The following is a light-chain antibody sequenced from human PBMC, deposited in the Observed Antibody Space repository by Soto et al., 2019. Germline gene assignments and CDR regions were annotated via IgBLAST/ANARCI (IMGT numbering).Light chain of an antibody. Sequence: EFVLTQSPATLSLSPGERTTLSCRASQSVTSCLAWYQQKPGKAPKLLIYGASSMATGIPDRFSGSGSGTEFTLTISSLQPDDFATYYCQQYNSYTWTFGQGTKVDIK. V-gene: IGKV3D-15*01. CDR1: QSVTSC. CDR2: GAS. CDR3: QQYNSYTWT. J-gene: IGKJ1*01.